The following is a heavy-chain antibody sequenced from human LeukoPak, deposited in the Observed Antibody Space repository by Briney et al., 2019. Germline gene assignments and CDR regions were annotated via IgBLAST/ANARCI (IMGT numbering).Heavy chain of an antibody. CDR2: INPSGGLT. V-gene: IGHV1-46*01. CDR1: GYTFTSYY. J-gene: IGHJ4*02. CDR3: ARVDGSPDY. D-gene: IGHD2-15*01. Sequence: ASVKVSCKASGYTFTSYYMHWVRHAPGQGLEWMGIINPSGGLTTYAQKFQGRVTMTRDTSTGTVYMELSSLRSEDTAVYYCARVDGSPDYWGQGTLVTVSS.